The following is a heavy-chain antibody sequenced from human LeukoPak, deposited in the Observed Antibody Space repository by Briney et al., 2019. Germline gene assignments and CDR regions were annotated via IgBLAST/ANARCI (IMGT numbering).Heavy chain of an antibody. J-gene: IGHJ4*02. V-gene: IGHV1-69*04. D-gene: IGHD3-22*01. CDR3: ARANYYDSSGYYRERYYFDY. Sequence: GASVKVSCKASGGTFSSYAISWVRQAPGQGLEWMGRIIPILSIANYAQKFQGRVTITADKSTSTAYMELSSLRSEDTAVYYCARANYYDSSGYYRERYYFDYWSQGTLVTVSS. CDR2: IIPILSIA. CDR1: GGTFSSYA.